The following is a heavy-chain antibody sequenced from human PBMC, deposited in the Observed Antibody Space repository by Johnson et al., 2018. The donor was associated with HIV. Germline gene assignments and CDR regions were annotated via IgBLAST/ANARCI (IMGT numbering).Heavy chain of an antibody. CDR1: GFTFSSYA. CDR3: ATISVIPSRVNDAFDI. D-gene: IGHD3-16*02. CDR2: ISYDGSNK. V-gene: IGHV3-30-3*01. Sequence: QVLLVESGGGLIQPGGSLRLSCAASGFTFSSYAMHWVRQAPGKGLEWVAVISYDGSNKYYADSVKGRFTISRDNSKHTLYPQMNSLRAEDTAVYYCATISVIPSRVNDAFDIWGQGTMVTVSS. J-gene: IGHJ3*02.